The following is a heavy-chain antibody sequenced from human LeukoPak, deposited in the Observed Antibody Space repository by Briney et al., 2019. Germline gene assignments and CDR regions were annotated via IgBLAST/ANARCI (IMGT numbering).Heavy chain of an antibody. CDR1: GFTFSSYS. D-gene: IGHD2-2*01. CDR2: ISSSSSYI. J-gene: IGHJ4*02. V-gene: IGHV3-21*01. Sequence: GGSLRLSCAASGFTFSSYSMNWVRQAPGKGLEWVSSISSSSSYIYYADSVKGRFTISRDNAKNSLYLQMNSLRAEDTAVYYCASVVVVPAATRQDYWGQGTLVTVSS. CDR3: ASVVVVPAATRQDY.